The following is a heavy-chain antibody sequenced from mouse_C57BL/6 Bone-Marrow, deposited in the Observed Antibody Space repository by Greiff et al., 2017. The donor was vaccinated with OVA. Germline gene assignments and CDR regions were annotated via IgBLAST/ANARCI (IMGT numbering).Heavy chain of an antibody. Sequence: QVQLQQPGAELVKPGASVKLSCKASGYTFTSYWMHWVKQRPGQGLEWIGMIHPNSGSTKYNEKFKSKATLTVDKSSSTAYMHLSSLTSEDSAVYYCASPRSRAMDYWGQGTSVTVSS. CDR3: ASPRSRAMDY. J-gene: IGHJ4*01. V-gene: IGHV1-64*01. D-gene: IGHD1-1*01. CDR2: IHPNSGST. CDR1: GYTFTSYW.